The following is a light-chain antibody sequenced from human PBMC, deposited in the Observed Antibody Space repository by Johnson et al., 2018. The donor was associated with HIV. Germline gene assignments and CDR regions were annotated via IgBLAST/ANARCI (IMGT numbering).Light chain of an antibody. CDR1: SSNIGNNY. J-gene: IGLJ1*01. CDR2: ENT. V-gene: IGLV1-51*02. CDR3: GTWDSSLSAHV. Sequence: QSVLTQPPSVSAAPGQKVTISCSGSSSNIGNNYVSWYQQLPGTAPKLLIYENTKRPSGIPDRFSGSKSGPSATLGITGLQTGDEGDYYCGTWDSSLSAHVFGTGTKITVL.